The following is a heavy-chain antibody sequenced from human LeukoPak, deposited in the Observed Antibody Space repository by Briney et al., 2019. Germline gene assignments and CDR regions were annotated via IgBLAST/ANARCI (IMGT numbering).Heavy chain of an antibody. Sequence: GGSLRLSCAASGFTFSNYAMSWVRQAPGKGLEWVSAISSTGGSTYYADSVKGRFTISRDNSKNTLYLQMNSLRAEDTAVYYCANRGGSYYWYFDLWGRGTLITVSS. D-gene: IGHD1-26*01. CDR1: GFTFSNYA. V-gene: IGHV3-23*01. CDR2: ISSTGGST. CDR3: ANRGGSYYWYFDL. J-gene: IGHJ2*01.